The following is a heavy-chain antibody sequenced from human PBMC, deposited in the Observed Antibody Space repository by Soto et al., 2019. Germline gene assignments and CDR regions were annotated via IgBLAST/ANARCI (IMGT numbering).Heavy chain of an antibody. CDR3: ARDGGNYGDYFDY. CDR2: IWDDGSNK. J-gene: IGHJ4*02. V-gene: IGHV3-33*01. CDR1: GFTFSSYG. Sequence: QVQLVESGGGVVQPGRSLRLSCAASGFTFSSYGMHWVRQAPGKGLEWVAVIWDDGSNKYYADSVKGRFTISRDNSKNTLYLQMNSLRAEDTAVYYCARDGGNYGDYFDYWGQGTLVTVSS. D-gene: IGHD4-17*01.